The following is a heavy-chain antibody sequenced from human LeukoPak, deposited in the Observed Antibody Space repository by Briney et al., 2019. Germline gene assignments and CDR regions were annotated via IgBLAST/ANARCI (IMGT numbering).Heavy chain of an antibody. Sequence: KPSQTLSLTCTVSGGSISSGSYYWSWIRQPAGKGLEWIGRIYTSGSTNYNPSLKSRVTISVDTPKNQFSLKLSSVTAADTAVYYCATVWEHGDYWGQGTLVTVSS. CDR3: ATVWEHGDY. D-gene: IGHD1-26*01. CDR1: GGSISSGSYY. J-gene: IGHJ4*02. V-gene: IGHV4-61*02. CDR2: IYTSGST.